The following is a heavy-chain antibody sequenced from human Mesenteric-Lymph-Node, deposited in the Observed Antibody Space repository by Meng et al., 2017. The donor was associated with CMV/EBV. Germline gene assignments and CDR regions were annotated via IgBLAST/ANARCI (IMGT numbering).Heavy chain of an antibody. CDR3: ARALRYSSSWPLGYYYYGMDV. V-gene: IGHV4-61*01. Sequence: SETLSLTCTVSGGSISSSSYYWSWIRQPPGKGLEWIGYIYYSGSTNYNPSLKSRVTISVDTSKNQFSLKLSSVTAADTAVYYCARALRYSSSWPLGYYYYGMDVWGQGTTVTVSS. D-gene: IGHD6-13*01. CDR2: IYYSGST. J-gene: IGHJ6*02. CDR1: GGSISSSSYY.